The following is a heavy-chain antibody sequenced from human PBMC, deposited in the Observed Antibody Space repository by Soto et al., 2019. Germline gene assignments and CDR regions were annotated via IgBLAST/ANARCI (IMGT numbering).Heavy chain of an antibody. CDR2: ISYDGSNK. D-gene: IGHD3-22*01. CDR3: ARERYYDSSVLGDAHDI. Sequence: GGSLRLSCTASGFTFSSYAMHWARQAPGKGLEWVAVISYDGSNKYYADSVKGRVTISRDNPKNTLYLQMNSLRAEDTAVNYSARERYYDSSVLGDAHDIWAQGTMDPGS. J-gene: IGHJ3*02. CDR1: GFTFSSYA. V-gene: IGHV3-30-3*01.